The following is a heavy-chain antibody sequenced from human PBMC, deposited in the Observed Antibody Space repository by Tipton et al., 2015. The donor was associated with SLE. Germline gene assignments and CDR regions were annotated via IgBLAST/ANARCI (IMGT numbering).Heavy chain of an antibody. V-gene: IGHV4-39*07. CDR1: GASIRSGGSYY. CDR3: ARAQLDFVVVPGAPGGSVDTTMVLKFDP. CDR2: IFYSGST. Sequence: TLSLTCIVSGASIRSGGSYYWGWIRQPPGKGLEWIGSIFYSGSTSYNPSLTSRVTISLDTSKTQFSLRLSSVTAADTAVYYCARAQLDFVVVPGAPGGSVDTTMVLKFDPWGQGPRSPSLQ. J-gene: IGHJ5*02. D-gene: IGHD5-18*01.